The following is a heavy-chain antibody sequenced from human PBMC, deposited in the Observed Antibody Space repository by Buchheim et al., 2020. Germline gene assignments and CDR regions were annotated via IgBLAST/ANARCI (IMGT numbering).Heavy chain of an antibody. J-gene: IGHJ5*02. Sequence: QVQLQESGPGLVKPSQTLSLTCSVSGGSFSSGVYYWTWIRQHPGKGLEWIGYSYYSGTTYYNPSLQSRLTISVDTSKNQFSLRLYSVTAADTAVYYCARGGSYGSGSGDWFDPWGQGTL. CDR2: SYYSGTT. D-gene: IGHD3-10*01. V-gene: IGHV4-31*03. CDR3: ARGGSYGSGSGDWFDP. CDR1: GGSFSSGVYY.